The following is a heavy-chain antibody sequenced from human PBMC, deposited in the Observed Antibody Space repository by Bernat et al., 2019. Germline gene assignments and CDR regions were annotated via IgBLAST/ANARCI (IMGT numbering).Heavy chain of an antibody. CDR1: GGSISSSSYY. CDR2: IYYSGST. Sequence: QLQLQESGPGLVKPSETLSLTCTVPGGSISSSSYYWGWIRQPPGKGLEWIGSIYYSGSTYYNPSLKSRVTISVDTSKNQCSPRLSSVSAADAAVYYCATPRYYDFWSGYRKPHDAFDIWGQGTMVTVSS. CDR3: ATPRYYDFWSGYRKPHDAFDI. D-gene: IGHD3-3*01. J-gene: IGHJ3*02. V-gene: IGHV4-39*01.